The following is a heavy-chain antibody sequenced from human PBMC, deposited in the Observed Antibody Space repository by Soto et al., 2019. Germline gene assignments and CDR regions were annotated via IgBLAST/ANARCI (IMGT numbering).Heavy chain of an antibody. CDR3: ARASYYSYMDV. V-gene: IGHV4-59*13. CDR1: GGSISSYS. CDR2: ISYSGST. J-gene: IGHJ6*03. Sequence: SETLSLTCTVSGGSISSYSWGWNRQPPGKELEWVGYISYSGSTNYNPSLKSRVTISRVTSKNQFSLNLVSVTAADTAVYYCARASYYSYMDVWGKGTTVTVSS.